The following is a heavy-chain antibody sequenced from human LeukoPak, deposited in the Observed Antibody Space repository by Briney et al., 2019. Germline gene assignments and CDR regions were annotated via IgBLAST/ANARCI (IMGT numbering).Heavy chain of an antibody. CDR1: GFTFSNYW. V-gene: IGHV3-74*01. CDR3: ARETSGYYYKSYFDY. D-gene: IGHD3-22*01. CDR2: INSDGSRT. J-gene: IGHJ4*02. Sequence: GGSLRLSCAASGFTFSNYWMHWVRQAPGKGLVWVSRINSDGSRTSYADPVKGRFTISRDNAKNTMYLQMNSLRAEDTAVYYCARETSGYYYKSYFDYWGQGTLVTVSS.